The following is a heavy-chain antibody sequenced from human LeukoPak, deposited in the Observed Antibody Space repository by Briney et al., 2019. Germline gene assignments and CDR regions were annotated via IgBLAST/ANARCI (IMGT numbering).Heavy chain of an antibody. CDR3: ARGNILTGYDC. Sequence: QPGGSLRLSCAASGFTFSSYDMHWVRHATGKGLEWVSAMGIAGETYYSGSVKGRFTISRENAKNFLYLQMNSLRAGDTAVYYCARGNILTGYDCWGQGTLVTVSS. CDR1: GFTFSSYD. J-gene: IGHJ4*02. CDR2: MGIAGET. V-gene: IGHV3-13*04. D-gene: IGHD3-9*01.